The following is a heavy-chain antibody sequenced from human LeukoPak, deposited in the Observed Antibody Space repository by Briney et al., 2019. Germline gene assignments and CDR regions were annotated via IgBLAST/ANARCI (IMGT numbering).Heavy chain of an antibody. Sequence: ASVKVSCKASGGTFSSYAISWVRQAPGQGLEWMGGIIPIFGTANYAQRFQGRVTITADESTSTAYMELSSLRSEDTAVYYCARDLTVRFLEWLPTYWGQGTLVTVSS. CDR2: IIPIFGTA. D-gene: IGHD3-3*01. V-gene: IGHV1-69*13. CDR3: ARDLTVRFLEWLPTY. CDR1: GGTFSSYA. J-gene: IGHJ4*02.